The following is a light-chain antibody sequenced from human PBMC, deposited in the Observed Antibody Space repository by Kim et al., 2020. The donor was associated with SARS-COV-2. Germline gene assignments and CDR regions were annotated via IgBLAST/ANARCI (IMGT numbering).Light chain of an antibody. J-gene: IGKJ5*01. V-gene: IGKV3-11*01. CDR3: QYGIN. Sequence: ATLSLSPGERATLSCRASQSVSNYLAWYQQKPGQAPRILIYDASKRATGIPARFSGSGSGTDFTLTISSLEPEDLAVYYCQYGINFGQGTRLEIK. CDR2: DAS. CDR1: QSVSNY.